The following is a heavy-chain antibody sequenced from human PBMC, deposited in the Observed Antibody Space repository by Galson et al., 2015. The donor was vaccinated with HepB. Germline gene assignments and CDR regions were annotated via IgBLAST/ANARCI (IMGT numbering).Heavy chain of an antibody. Sequence: SLRLSCAASGFTFSSYAMSWVRQAPGKGLERVSAISGSGGSTYYADSVRGRFTISRDNSKNTLYLQMNSLRAEDTAVYYCAKGEAIFGVVYYFDYWGQGTLVTVSS. V-gene: IGHV3-23*01. CDR3: AKGEAIFGVVYYFDY. CDR2: ISGSGGST. CDR1: GFTFSSYA. D-gene: IGHD3-3*01. J-gene: IGHJ4*02.